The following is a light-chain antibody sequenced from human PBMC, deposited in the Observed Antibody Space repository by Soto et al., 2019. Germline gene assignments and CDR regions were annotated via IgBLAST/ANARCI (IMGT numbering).Light chain of an antibody. CDR2: DAS. CDR1: QSVSSY. J-gene: IGKJ5*01. Sequence: EIVLTQSPATLSLSPGERATLSCRASQSVSSYLAWYQQKPGQAPRLLIYDASNRATGIPARFSGSGSGTDFTLTISSLEPEDFAVYYCQQRSTLFGQGTRLEIK. V-gene: IGKV3-11*01. CDR3: QQRSTL.